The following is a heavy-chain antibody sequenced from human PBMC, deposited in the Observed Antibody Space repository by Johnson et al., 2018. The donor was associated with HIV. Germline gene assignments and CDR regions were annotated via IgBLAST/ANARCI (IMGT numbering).Heavy chain of an antibody. D-gene: IGHD6-6*01. CDR3: ATGRIAARPHAFDI. CDR1: GFTFSDYY. V-gene: IGHV3-11*01. CDR2: ISSVGSTI. J-gene: IGHJ3*02. Sequence: QVQLVESGGGVVQPGGSLRLSCAASGFTFSDYYMSWIRQAPGKGLEWVSDISSVGSTIYYADSVKGRLTIYSDNAKNSGYLQMNSRRAEDTALYSCATGRIAARPHAFDICGQGTMVTVSS.